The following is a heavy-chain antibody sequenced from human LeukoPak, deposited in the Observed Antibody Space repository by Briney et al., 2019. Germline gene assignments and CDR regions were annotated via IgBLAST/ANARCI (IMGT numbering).Heavy chain of an antibody. J-gene: IGHJ6*03. CDR2: ISSSSSYI. CDR3: ARDCTNGAWCLGRYYYYMDV. V-gene: IGHV3-21*01. Sequence: GGSLRLSCAASGFTFSSYSMNWVRQAPGNGLEWVSSISSSSSYIYYADSVKGRFTISRDNAKNSLYLQMNSLRAEDTAVYYCARDCTNGAWCLGRYYYYMDVWGKGTTVTVSS. CDR1: GFTFSSYS. D-gene: IGHD2-8*01.